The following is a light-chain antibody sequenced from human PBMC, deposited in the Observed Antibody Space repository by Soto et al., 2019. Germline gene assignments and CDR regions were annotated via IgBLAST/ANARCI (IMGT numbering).Light chain of an antibody. J-gene: IGKJ2*01. CDR3: QQSYTIPFT. CDR2: GAS. Sequence: EIVMTQSPATLSVSPGERATLSCRASQSVSIDLAWYQQKPGQAPRLLIYGASTRATGIPARFSGSGSGADFTLTISSLQPEDFATYFCQQSYTIPFTFGQGTKVDIK. CDR1: QSVSID. V-gene: IGKV3-15*01.